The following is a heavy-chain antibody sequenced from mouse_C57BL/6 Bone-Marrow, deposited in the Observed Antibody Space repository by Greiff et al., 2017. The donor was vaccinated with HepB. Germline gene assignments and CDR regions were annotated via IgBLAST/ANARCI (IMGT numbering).Heavy chain of an antibody. CDR2: IYPRSGNT. CDR3: ARCGTVVATH. V-gene: IGHV1-81*01. Sequence: QVQLQQSGAELARPGASVKLSCKASGYTFTSYGISWVKQRTGQGLEWIGEIYPRSGNTYYNEKFKGKATLTADKSSSTAYMELRSLTSEDSAVYLCARCGTVVATHWGQGTLVTVSA. CDR1: GYTFTSYG. D-gene: IGHD1-1*01. J-gene: IGHJ3*01.